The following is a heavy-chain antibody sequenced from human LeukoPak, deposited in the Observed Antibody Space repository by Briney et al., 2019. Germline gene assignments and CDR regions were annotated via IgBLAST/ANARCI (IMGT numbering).Heavy chain of an antibody. CDR1: RFTFSDYY. CDR3: ARESDGDYVDY. CDR2: ISSRGSTI. V-gene: IGHV3-11*04. Sequence: GGSLRLSCAASRFTFSDYYMSWIRQAPGKGLEWVSYISSRGSTIYYADSVKGRFTISRDNAKNSLYLQMNSLRAEDTAGYYCARESDGDYVDYWGQGTLVTVSS. J-gene: IGHJ4*02. D-gene: IGHD4-17*01.